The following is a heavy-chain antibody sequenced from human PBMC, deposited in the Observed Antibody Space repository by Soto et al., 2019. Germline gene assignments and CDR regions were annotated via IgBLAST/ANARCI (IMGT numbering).Heavy chain of an antibody. CDR1: GDSISNFY. V-gene: IGHV4-4*07. Sequence: QVQLQESGPGLVKPSETLSLICTVSGDSISNFYWSWIGQPTGKGLESLGHISARGTTNYNPSLLSRVAMSLDTSKNQFSLRLTSLSAADTVGYFCARGMGRYFDLWGRGTLVTVFS. CDR3: ARGMGRYFDL. D-gene: IGHD2-8*01. J-gene: IGHJ2*01. CDR2: ISARGTT.